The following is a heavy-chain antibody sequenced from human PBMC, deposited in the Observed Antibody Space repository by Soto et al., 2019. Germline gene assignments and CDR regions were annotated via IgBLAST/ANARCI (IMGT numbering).Heavy chain of an antibody. CDR1: GFTFINYA. V-gene: IGHV3-23*01. Sequence: EVQVLESGGGLVQPGGSLRLSCAGSGFTFINYAMNWVRQAPGKGLEWVSSISGGGGAEFFPASVRGRFNISRDISKNTVTLQMNSLGVDDTAVYYCARKILGSITSPNYWYFDLWGRGSLVTVSS. CDR3: ARKILGSITSPNYWYFDL. D-gene: IGHD7-27*01. J-gene: IGHJ2*01. CDR2: ISGGGGAE.